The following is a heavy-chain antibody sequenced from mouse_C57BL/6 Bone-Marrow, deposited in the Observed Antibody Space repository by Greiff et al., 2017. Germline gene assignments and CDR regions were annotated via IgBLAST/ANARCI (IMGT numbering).Heavy chain of an antibody. D-gene: IGHD1-1*01. J-gene: IGHJ2*01. Sequence: VQLQQSGPVLVKPGASVKMSCKASGYTFTDYYMNWVQQSHGKSLEWIGVINPYNGGTSYNQKFKGKATLTVDKSSSTAYMELNSLTSEDSAVYYCARGGPVAVAHFDYWGQGTTLTVSS. CDR3: ARGGPVAVAHFDY. V-gene: IGHV1-19*01. CDR2: INPYNGGT. CDR1: GYTFTDYY.